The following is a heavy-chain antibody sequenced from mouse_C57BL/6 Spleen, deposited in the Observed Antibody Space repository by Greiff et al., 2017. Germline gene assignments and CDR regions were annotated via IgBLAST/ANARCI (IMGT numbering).Heavy chain of an antibody. V-gene: IGHV5-4*01. CDR2: ISDGGSYT. D-gene: IGHD2-5*01. CDR3: ARGINSNFWYFDV. CDR1: GFTFSSYA. J-gene: IGHJ1*03. Sequence: EVQGVESGGGLVKPGGSLKLSCAASGFTFSSYAMSWVRQTPEKRLEWVATISDGGSYTYYPDNVKGRFTISRDNAKNNLYLQMSHLKSEDTAMYYCARGINSNFWYFDVWGTGTTVTVSS.